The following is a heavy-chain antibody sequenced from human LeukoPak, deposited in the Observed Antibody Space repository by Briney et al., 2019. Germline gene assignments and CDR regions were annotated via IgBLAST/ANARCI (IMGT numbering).Heavy chain of an antibody. V-gene: IGHV4-4*02. D-gene: IGHD2-15*01. J-gene: IGHJ1*01. CDR1: GGSISGTNW. Sequence: SETLSLTCAVSGGSISGTNWWSWVRQPPGKGLEWIGEIYHSGSTNYNPSLKSRVTISVDTSKNQFSLKLSSVTAADTAVYYCASAHSKNIDFQHWGQGTLVTVSS. CDR2: IYHSGST. CDR3: ASAHSKNIDFQH.